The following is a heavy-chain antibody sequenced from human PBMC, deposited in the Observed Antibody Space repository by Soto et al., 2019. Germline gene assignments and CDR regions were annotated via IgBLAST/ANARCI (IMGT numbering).Heavy chain of an antibody. V-gene: IGHV3-33*01. CDR3: ARDRGRVSMIAWY. D-gene: IGHD3-22*01. Sequence: PGGSMRLSCAACGFTFSSYGMHWVRQAPGKGLEWVAVIWYDGSNKYYADSVKGRFTISRDNSKNTLYLQMNSLRAEDTAVYYCARDRGRVSMIAWYWGQGTLVTVSS. CDR1: GFTFSSYG. J-gene: IGHJ4*02. CDR2: IWYDGSNK.